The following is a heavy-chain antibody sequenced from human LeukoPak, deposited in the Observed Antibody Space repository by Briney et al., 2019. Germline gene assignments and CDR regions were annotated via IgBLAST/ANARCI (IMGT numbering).Heavy chain of an antibody. D-gene: IGHD2-2*01. Sequence: PSETLSLTCTVSGGSISSGGYYWSWIRQPPGKGLEWIGYIYHSGSTYYNPSLKSRVTISVDRSKNQFSLKLSSVTAADTAVYYCARDSTSPDAFDIWGQGTMVTVSS. J-gene: IGHJ3*02. CDR2: IYHSGST. V-gene: IGHV4-30-2*01. CDR3: ARDSTSPDAFDI. CDR1: GGSISSGGYY.